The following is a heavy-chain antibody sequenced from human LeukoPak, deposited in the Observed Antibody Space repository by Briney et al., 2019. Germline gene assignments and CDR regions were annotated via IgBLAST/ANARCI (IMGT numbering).Heavy chain of an antibody. V-gene: IGHV3-23*01. J-gene: IGHJ4*02. CDR3: AKGDSGWYGNYYFDY. CDR2: ISGSGGST. D-gene: IGHD6-19*01. CDR1: GFTFMNYA. Sequence: PGGSLRLSCAASGFTFMNYAMNWVRQVPGKGLEWVSAISGSGGSTYYADSVKGRFTISRDNSKNTLYLQMNSLRAEDTAVYYCAKGDSGWYGNYYFDYWGQGTLVTVSS.